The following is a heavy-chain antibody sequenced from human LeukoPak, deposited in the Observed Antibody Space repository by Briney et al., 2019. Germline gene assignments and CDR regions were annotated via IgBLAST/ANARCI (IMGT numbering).Heavy chain of an antibody. V-gene: IGHV3-30-3*01. CDR1: GFTFSSYA. Sequence: GGSLRLSCAASGFTFSSYAMHGVRQAPGKGLEWVAVISYDGSNKYYADSVKGRFTISRDNSKNTLYLQMNSLRAEDTAVYYCARDLDSVLDDFWSGRSGSLDYWGQGTLVTVSS. CDR2: ISYDGSNK. J-gene: IGHJ4*02. CDR3: ARDLDSVLDDFWSGRSGSLDY. D-gene: IGHD3-3*01.